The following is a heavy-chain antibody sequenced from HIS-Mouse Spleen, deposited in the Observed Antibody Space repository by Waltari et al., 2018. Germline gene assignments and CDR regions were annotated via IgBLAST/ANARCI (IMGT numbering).Heavy chain of an antibody. D-gene: IGHD6-13*01. J-gene: IGHJ2*01. Sequence: QLQLQESGPGLVKPSETLSRTCTVSGGSISRSSYSRGWIRQPPGKGLEWIGGVYYSGSTYYNPSLKSRVTISVDTSKNQFSLKLSSVTVADTAVYYCAREIPYSSSWYDWYFDLWGRGTLVTVSS. CDR2: VYYSGST. CDR1: GGSISRSSYS. CDR3: AREIPYSSSWYDWYFDL. V-gene: IGHV4-39*07.